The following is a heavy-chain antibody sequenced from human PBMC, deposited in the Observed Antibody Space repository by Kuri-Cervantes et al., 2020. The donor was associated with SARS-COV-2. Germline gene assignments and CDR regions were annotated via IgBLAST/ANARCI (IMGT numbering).Heavy chain of an antibody. CDR3: AGGFDYGDYPYYYGMDV. CDR1: GYTFTSYA. V-gene: IGHV1-18*01. J-gene: IGHJ6*02. CDR2: ISTYNANA. D-gene: IGHD4-17*01. Sequence: ASVKVSCKASGYTFTSYAMHWVRQAPGQRLEWMGWISTYNANADYAQKLQGRVTMTTDTSTSTAYMELRSLRSDDTAIYYCAGGFDYGDYPYYYGMDVWGQGTTVTVSS.